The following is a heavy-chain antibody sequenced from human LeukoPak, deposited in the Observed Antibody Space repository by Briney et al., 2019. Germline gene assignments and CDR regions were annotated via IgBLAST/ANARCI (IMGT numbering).Heavy chain of an antibody. CDR2: ISGSGGNT. CDR3: ANGRGPNTGPTLDY. D-gene: IGHD2-15*01. Sequence: PGGSLRLSCAASGLTFSSCSMTWLRQAPGKGLEWVSCISGSGGNTYYADSVKGRFTISRDNSKNPLYLQLNSLRAEDTAIYYCANGRGPNTGPTLDYWGQGTLVTVSS. V-gene: IGHV3-23*01. CDR1: GLTFSSCS. J-gene: IGHJ4*02.